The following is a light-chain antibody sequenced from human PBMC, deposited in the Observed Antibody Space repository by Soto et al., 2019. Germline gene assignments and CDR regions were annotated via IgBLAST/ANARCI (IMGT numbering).Light chain of an antibody. CDR3: QQYGNSRWT. Sequence: EIVLTQSPGTLSLPPGERATLSCRANQSVSSSYLAWYQQKPGQAPRLLIYGASRRATGIPDMFSGSGSGTDFTLTISRLEPEDFAVYFCQQYGNSRWTFGQGTRVEIK. V-gene: IGKV3-20*01. CDR1: QSVSSSY. CDR2: GAS. J-gene: IGKJ1*01.